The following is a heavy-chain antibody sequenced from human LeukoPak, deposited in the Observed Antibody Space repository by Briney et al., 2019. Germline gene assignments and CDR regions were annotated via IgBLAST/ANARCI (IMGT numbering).Heavy chain of an antibody. V-gene: IGHV3-30*03. D-gene: IGHD6-13*01. CDR2: ISYDGSNK. Sequence: GGSLRLSCAASGFTFSSYGMHWVRQAPGKGLEWVAVISYDGSNKYYADSVKGRFTISRDNSKNTLYLQMNSLRAEDTAVYYCARDPPGIAAAGTVDWGQGTLVTVSS. CDR1: GFTFSSYG. J-gene: IGHJ4*02. CDR3: ARDPPGIAAAGTVD.